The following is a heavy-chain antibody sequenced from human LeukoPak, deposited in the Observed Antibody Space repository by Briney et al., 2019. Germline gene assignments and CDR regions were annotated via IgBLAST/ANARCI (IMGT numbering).Heavy chain of an antibody. J-gene: IGHJ3*02. CDR1: GGSISSGGYS. Sequence: SETLSLTCAVSGGSISSGGYSWSWIRQPPGKGLEWIGYTYHSGSTYYNPSLKSRVTISVDRSKNQFSLKLSSVTAADTAVYYCARGYYYDSSGCYHDAFDIWGQGTMVTVSS. D-gene: IGHD3-22*01. V-gene: IGHV4-30-2*01. CDR3: ARGYYYDSSGCYHDAFDI. CDR2: TYHSGST.